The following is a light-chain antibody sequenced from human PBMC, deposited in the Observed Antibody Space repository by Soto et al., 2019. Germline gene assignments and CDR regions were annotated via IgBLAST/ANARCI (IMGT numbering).Light chain of an antibody. CDR2: VAS. V-gene: IGKV3-15*01. CDR3: QQYNNWPHLT. J-gene: IGKJ5*01. Sequence: EIVMTQSPATLSVPPGERATLSCRASQSVSSDLAWYQQKPGQAPRLLIYVASNRATGIPARFSGSGSGTEFALTISSLQSEDCALYYCQQYNNWPHLTFGQGTRLEIK. CDR1: QSVSSD.